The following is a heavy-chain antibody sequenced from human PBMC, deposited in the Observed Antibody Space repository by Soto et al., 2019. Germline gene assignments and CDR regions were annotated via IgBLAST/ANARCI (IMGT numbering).Heavy chain of an antibody. V-gene: IGHV4-59*12. D-gene: IGHD1-26*01. Sequence: SETLSLTCTVSGGSISSYYWSWIRQPPGKGLEWIGYIYYSGSTNYNPSLKSRVTISVDTSKNQFSLKLSSVTAEDTAVYYCAKDGIVGTTTELDYWGQGTLVTVSS. CDR3: AKDGIVGTTTELDY. CDR2: IYYSGST. J-gene: IGHJ4*02. CDR1: GGSISSYY.